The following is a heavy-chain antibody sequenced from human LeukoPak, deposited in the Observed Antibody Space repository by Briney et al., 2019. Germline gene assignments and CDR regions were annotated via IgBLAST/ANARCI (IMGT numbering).Heavy chain of an antibody. CDR1: GYTFTSYG. Sequence: ASVKVSCKASGYTFTSYGISWVRQAPGQGLEWMGWISAYNGNTNYAQKLRGRVTMTTDTSTSTAYMELRSLRSDDTAVYYCARAARCSGGSCRQIYFDYWGQGTLVTVSS. J-gene: IGHJ4*02. V-gene: IGHV1-18*01. CDR2: ISAYNGNT. CDR3: ARAARCSGGSCRQIYFDY. D-gene: IGHD2-15*01.